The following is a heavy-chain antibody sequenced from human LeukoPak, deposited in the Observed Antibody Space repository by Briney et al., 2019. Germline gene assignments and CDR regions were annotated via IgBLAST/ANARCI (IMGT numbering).Heavy chain of an antibody. J-gene: IGHJ4*02. D-gene: IGHD3-22*01. V-gene: IGHV3-21*01. Sequence: GGSLRLSCAASGFTLSSYSMNWVRQAPGKGLEWVSSISSGSSNIYYADSLKGRFTISRDNAKNSLYLQMNSLRAEDTAVYYCARVYYDTRSFDYWGQGTLVTVSS. CDR2: ISSGSSNI. CDR1: GFTLSSYS. CDR3: ARVYYDTRSFDY.